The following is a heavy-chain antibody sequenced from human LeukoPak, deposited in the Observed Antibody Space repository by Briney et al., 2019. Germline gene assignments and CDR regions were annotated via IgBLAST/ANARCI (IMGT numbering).Heavy chain of an antibody. CDR3: ARVGGYCSGGSCYRKRERGAFDI. CDR2: IKQDGSVK. CDR1: GFTFSTYW. J-gene: IGHJ3*02. D-gene: IGHD2-15*01. V-gene: IGHV3-7*01. Sequence: GGSLRLSCVVSGFTFSTYWMSWVRQAPGKGLECVATIKQDGSVKNYGDSVQGRFTISRDNAKNSLYLQMHSLRAEDTAVYYCARVGGYCSGGSCYRKRERGAFDIWGQGTMVTVSS.